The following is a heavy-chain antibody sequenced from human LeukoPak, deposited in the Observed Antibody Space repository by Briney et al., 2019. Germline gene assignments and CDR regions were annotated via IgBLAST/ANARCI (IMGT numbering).Heavy chain of an antibody. CDR1: GYTFTSYY. CDR3: ARDFVSPPRGSSGRQRLDY. CDR2: INPSGGST. D-gene: IGHD6-19*01. J-gene: IGHJ4*02. Sequence: GASVKVSCKASGYTFTSYYMHWVRQAPGQGLEWMGIINPSGGSTSYAQKFQGRVTMTRDTSTSTVYMELSSLRSEDTAVYYCARDFVSPPRGSSGRQRLDYWGQGTLVTVSS. V-gene: IGHV1-46*01.